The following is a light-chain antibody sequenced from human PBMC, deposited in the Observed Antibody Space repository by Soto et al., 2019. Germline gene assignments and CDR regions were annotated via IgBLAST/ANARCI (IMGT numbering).Light chain of an antibody. CDR3: QSYDNSLSVHVV. CDR1: GSNIGAGYD. CDR2: VNS. V-gene: IGLV1-40*01. J-gene: IGLJ2*01. Sequence: QSVLTQPPSVSGAPGQRVTISCTGTGSNIGAGYDVHWYQQVPGTSPKLLIFVNSNRPSGVPDRFSGSKSGTSASLAITGLQAEDEADYYCQSYDNSLSVHVVFDGGTKLTVL.